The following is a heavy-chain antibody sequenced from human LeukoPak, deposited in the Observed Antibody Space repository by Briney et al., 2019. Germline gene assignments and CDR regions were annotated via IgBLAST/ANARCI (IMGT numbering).Heavy chain of an antibody. CDR1: GFTFSSYA. D-gene: IGHD1-26*01. V-gene: IGHV3-30*04. CDR2: ISYDGSNK. J-gene: IGHJ4*02. CDR3: VRVGYSGSYYY. Sequence: PGGSLRLSCAASGFTFSSYAMHWVRQAPGKGLEWVALISYDGSNKYHADSVKGRFTISRDNSKNTLYLQMNSLRAEGTAVYYCVRVGYSGSYYYWGQGTLVTASS.